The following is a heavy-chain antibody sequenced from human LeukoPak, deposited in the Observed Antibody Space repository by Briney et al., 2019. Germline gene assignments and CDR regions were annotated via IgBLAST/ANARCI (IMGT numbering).Heavy chain of an antibody. CDR1: GYSFTGYW. J-gene: IGHJ4*02. D-gene: IGHD3-22*01. Sequence: GESLKISCKGSGYSFTGYWIGWVRQMPGKGLEWMGIIYPDDSDTRYSPSFQGQVTISADKSISTAYLQWSSPKASDTAMYYCARRYDSSAYAVDYWGQGTLVTVSS. V-gene: IGHV5-51*01. CDR2: IYPDDSDT. CDR3: ARRYDSSAYAVDY.